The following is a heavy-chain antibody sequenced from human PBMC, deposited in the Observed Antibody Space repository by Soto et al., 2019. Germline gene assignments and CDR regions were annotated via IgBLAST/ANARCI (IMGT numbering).Heavy chain of an antibody. CDR2: ISSSSSYI. J-gene: IGHJ4*02. CDR3: ARAYYDFLWGSYRFDY. Sequence: GGSLRLSCAASGFTFSSYSMNWVRQAPGKGLEWVSSISSSSSYIYYADSVKGRFTISRDNAKNSLYLQMNSLRAEDTAVYYCARAYYDFLWGSYRFDYWGQGALVTVSS. D-gene: IGHD3-16*02. V-gene: IGHV3-21*04. CDR1: GFTFSSYS.